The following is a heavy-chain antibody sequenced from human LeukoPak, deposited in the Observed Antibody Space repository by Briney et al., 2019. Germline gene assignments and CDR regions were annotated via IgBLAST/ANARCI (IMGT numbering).Heavy chain of an antibody. CDR1: GYTFTSYD. D-gene: IGHD2-2*01. CDR2: MNPNTGNS. V-gene: IGHV1-8*01. J-gene: IGHJ5*02. CDR3: ARKTCTSTSCLHP. Sequence: ASVKVSCKASGYTFTSYDMNWARQAAGQGLEWMGWMNPNTGNSGYAQRFQGRVTMTRDTSIDTAYMELSSLGSEDTAVYYCARKTCTSTSCLHPWGQGTLVTVSS.